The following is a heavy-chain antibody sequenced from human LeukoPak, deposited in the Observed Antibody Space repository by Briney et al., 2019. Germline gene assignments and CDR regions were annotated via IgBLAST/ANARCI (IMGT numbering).Heavy chain of an antibody. V-gene: IGHV1-18*01. Sequence: ASVKVSCKASGYTFTSYGISWVRQAPGQGLEWMGWISAYNGYTKYAQKLQGRVTMTTDTSTTTAYMELRSLRSDDTAVYYCARSAWFGELLVWGQGTLVTVSS. CDR1: GYTFTSYG. CDR2: ISAYNGYT. D-gene: IGHD3-10*01. CDR3: ARSAWFGELLV. J-gene: IGHJ4*02.